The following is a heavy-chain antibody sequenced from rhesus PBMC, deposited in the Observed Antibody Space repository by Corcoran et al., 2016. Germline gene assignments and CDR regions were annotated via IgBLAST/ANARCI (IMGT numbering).Heavy chain of an antibody. CDR2: NYGSGSST. J-gene: IGHJ1*01. D-gene: IGHD2-21*01. V-gene: IGHV4-169*01. CDR3: ARAECTGSGCYPRYFEF. Sequence: QLQLQESGPGLVKPSETLSVTCAVSGGSISSSYWSWIRQAPGKGLEWIEYNYGSGSSTNYNPSLKSRVTLSVDTSRNQISLKLSSVTAADTAVYYCARAECTGSGCYPRYFEFWGQGALVTVSS. CDR1: GGSISSSY.